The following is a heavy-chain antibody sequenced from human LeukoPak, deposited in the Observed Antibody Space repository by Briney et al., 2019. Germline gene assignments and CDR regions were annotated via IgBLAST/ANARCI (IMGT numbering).Heavy chain of an antibody. CDR2: ISGSGGST. CDR3: AKAAGYYDILTGYLDY. Sequence: GGSLRLSCAASGFTFSSYAMSWVRQAPGKGLEWVSVISGSGGSTYYADSVKGRFTISRDKSTNTLYLQMNSPRAEDTAVYYCAKAAGYYDILTGYLDYWGQGTLVTVSS. V-gene: IGHV3-23*01. D-gene: IGHD3-9*01. J-gene: IGHJ4*02. CDR1: GFTFSSYA.